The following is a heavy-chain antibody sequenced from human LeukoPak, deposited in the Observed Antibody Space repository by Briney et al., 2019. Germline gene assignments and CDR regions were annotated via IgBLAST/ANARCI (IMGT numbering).Heavy chain of an antibody. CDR3: ARDFSSDYYDSSEQDAFDI. Sequence: PGGSLRLSCAASGFTFSSYSMNWVRQAPGKGLEWVSHITASGTAMFYADSVKGRFTISRDNAKNSLYLQMNSLRAEDTAVYYCARDFSSDYYDSSEQDAFDIWGQGTMVTVSS. CDR2: ITASGTAM. D-gene: IGHD3-22*01. CDR1: GFTFSSYS. J-gene: IGHJ3*02. V-gene: IGHV3-48*01.